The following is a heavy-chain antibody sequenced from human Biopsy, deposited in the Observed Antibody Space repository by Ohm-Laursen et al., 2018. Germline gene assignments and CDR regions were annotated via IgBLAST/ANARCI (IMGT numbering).Heavy chain of an antibody. Sequence: SETLSLTCNVSGGDINNYYWSWTRQPAGKGLEWIGRIYPGGSTNYNPSPKSRVTMSVDTSKKQLSLRLRSVTAADTAMYYCASVVLGPTNDAFDLWGQGTMVVVSS. CDR1: GGDINNYY. V-gene: IGHV4-4*07. CDR2: IYPGGST. CDR3: ASVVLGPTNDAFDL. J-gene: IGHJ3*01. D-gene: IGHD3-22*01.